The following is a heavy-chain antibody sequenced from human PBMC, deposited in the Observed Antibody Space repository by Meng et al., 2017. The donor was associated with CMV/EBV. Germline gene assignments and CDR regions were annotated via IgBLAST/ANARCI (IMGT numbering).Heavy chain of an antibody. Sequence: SGPTLVKPTQTLTLTCTFSGFSLSTSGMRVSWIRQPPGKALEWLARIDWDDDKFYSTSLKTRLTISKDTSKNQVVLTMTNMDPVGTATYYCARIADSSGYFDYWGQGTLVTVSS. CDR3: ARIADSSGYFDY. D-gene: IGHD3-22*01. CDR2: IDWDDDK. CDR1: GFSLSTSGMR. J-gene: IGHJ4*02. V-gene: IGHV2-70D*14.